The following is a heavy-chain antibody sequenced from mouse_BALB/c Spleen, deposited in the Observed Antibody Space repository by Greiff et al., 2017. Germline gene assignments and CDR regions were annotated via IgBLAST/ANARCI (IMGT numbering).Heavy chain of an antibody. CDR1: GFTFSSYG. J-gene: IGHJ2*01. V-gene: IGHV5-6-3*01. Sequence: DVKLVESGGGLVQPGGSLKLSCAASGFTFSSYGMSWVRQTPDTRLELVATINSNGGSTYYPDSVKGRFTISRDNAKNTLYLQMSSLKSEDTAMYYCASNGNYVNFDYWGQGTTLTVSS. D-gene: IGHD2-1*01. CDR2: INSNGGST. CDR3: ASNGNYVNFDY.